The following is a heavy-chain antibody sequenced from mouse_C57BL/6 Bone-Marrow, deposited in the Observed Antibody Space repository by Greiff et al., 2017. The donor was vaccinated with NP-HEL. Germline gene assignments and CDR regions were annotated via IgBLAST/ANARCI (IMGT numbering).Heavy chain of an antibody. CDR2: IDPSDSYT. CDR1: GYTFTSYW. CDR3: ARRGTTVD. V-gene: IGHV1-50*01. J-gene: IGHJ4*01. D-gene: IGHD1-1*01. Sequence: VQLQQPGAELVKPGASVKLSCKASGYTFTSYWMQWVKQRPGQGLEWIGEIDPSDSYTNYNQKFKGKATLTVDTSSSTAYMQLSSLTSEDSAVYYCARRGTTVDWGQGTSVTVSS.